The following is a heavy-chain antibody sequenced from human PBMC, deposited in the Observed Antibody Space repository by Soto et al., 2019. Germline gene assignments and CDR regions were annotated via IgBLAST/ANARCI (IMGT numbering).Heavy chain of an antibody. Sequence: QITLKESAPTRVKPTQTLTLTCTFSGFSLTSRPMGVGWIRQPPGTALEWLAFIYWDDDKRYSPSLRSRLTITKDTSGNQVVLTMTNMDPVDTATYYCAHRLSGYNWNGGYFDYWGQGALVTVSS. CDR1: GFSLTSRPMG. CDR3: AHRLSGYNWNGGYFDY. J-gene: IGHJ4*02. V-gene: IGHV2-5*02. D-gene: IGHD1-1*01. CDR2: IYWDDDK.